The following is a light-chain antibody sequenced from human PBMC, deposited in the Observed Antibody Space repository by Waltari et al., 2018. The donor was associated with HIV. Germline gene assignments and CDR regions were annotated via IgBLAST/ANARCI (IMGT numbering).Light chain of an antibody. CDR2: DAS. V-gene: IGKV1-33*01. J-gene: IGKJ2*01. Sequence: DIRMTQSPSSLSASIGDRVTITCQASQDISNYLNWYQQKPGKAPKLLINDASNLERGVPSRFTGSGSGTDFSFTINSLQPEDIATYYCQQYDNLPHTFGQGTKLEIK. CDR1: QDISNY. CDR3: QQYDNLPHT.